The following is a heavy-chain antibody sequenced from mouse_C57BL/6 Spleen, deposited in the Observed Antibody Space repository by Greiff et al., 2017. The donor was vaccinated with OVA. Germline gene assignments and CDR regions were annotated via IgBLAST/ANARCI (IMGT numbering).Heavy chain of an antibody. V-gene: IGHV1-55*01. CDR3: ARGLYDYDIAMDY. J-gene: IGHJ4*01. D-gene: IGHD2-4*01. Sequence: QVQLQQPGAELVKPGASVKMSCKASGYTFTSYWITWVKQRPGQGLEWIGDIYPGSGSTNYNEKFKSKATLTVDTSSSTAYMQLSSLTSEHSAVYYCARGLYDYDIAMDYWGQGTSVTVSS. CDR1: GYTFTSYW. CDR2: IYPGSGST.